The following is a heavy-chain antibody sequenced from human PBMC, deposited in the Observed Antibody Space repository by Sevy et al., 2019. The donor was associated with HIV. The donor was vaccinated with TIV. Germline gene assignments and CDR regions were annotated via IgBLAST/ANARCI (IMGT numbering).Heavy chain of an antibody. Sequence: GGSLRLSCIGSGFSISYYGIHWVRQFPGKGLDWVALISHDGINEYYADSVKGRFTISRDNSKNTVYLEMNSLRNEDTAIYFCANAYSGSYSHSYLYALDVWGQGTTVTVSS. J-gene: IGHJ6*02. D-gene: IGHD1-26*01. CDR1: GFSISYYG. CDR3: ANAYSGSYSHSYLYALDV. CDR2: ISHDGINE. V-gene: IGHV3-30*18.